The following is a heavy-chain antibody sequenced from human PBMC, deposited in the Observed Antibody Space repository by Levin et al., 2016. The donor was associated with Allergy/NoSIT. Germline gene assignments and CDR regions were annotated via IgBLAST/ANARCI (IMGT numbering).Heavy chain of an antibody. D-gene: IGHD3-3*01. Sequence: WVRQAPGQGLEWMGGIIPILGIANYAQKFQGRVTITADESTSTAYMELSSLRSEDTAVYYCARGVVKAPPYYYYGMDVWGQGTTVTVSS. J-gene: IGHJ6*02. CDR2: IIPILGIA. V-gene: IGHV1-69*10. CDR3: ARGVVKAPPYYYYGMDV.